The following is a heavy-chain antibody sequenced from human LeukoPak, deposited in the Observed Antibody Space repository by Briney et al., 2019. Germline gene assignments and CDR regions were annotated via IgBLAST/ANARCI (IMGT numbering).Heavy chain of an antibody. J-gene: IGHJ4*02. V-gene: IGHV3-64*01. CDR1: GFSFSSYS. D-gene: IGHD5-18*01. CDR3: ARVGVGGYSYGY. CDR2: ISSNGGST. Sequence: GGFLRLSCAASGFSFSSYSINWLRQAPGKGLEYVSAISSNGGSTYYANSVKGRFTISRDNSKNTLYLQMGSLRAEDMAVYYCARVGVGGYSYGYWGQGTLVTVSS.